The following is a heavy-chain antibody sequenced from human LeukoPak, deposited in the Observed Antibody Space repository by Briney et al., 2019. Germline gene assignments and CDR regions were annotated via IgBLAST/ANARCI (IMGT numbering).Heavy chain of an antibody. Sequence: ASVKVSCKASGYTFTSHFMHWVRQAPGQGLEWVGIINPESGNTAYAQKFQGRITMTGDTSTSTVYMELSSLRSEDTAMYYCAKDGNWNNVPGDYYYMDVWGKGTTVAVSS. CDR1: GYTFTSHF. CDR2: INPESGNT. V-gene: IGHV1-46*01. D-gene: IGHD1/OR15-1a*01. CDR3: AKDGNWNNVPGDYYYMDV. J-gene: IGHJ6*03.